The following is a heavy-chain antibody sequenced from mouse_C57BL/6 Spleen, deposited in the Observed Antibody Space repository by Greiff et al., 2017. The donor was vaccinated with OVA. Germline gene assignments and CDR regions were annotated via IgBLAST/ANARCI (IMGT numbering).Heavy chain of an antibody. V-gene: IGHV14-4*01. CDR2: IDPENGDT. J-gene: IGHJ2*01. Sequence: VQLQQSGAELVRPGASVKLSFTASGFNIKDDYMHWVKQRPEQGLEWIGWIDPENGDTEYASKFQGKATITADTSSNTAYLQLSSLTSEDTAVYYCTTGHCDYGGQGTTLTVSS. CDR1: GFNIKDDY. CDR3: TTGHCDY.